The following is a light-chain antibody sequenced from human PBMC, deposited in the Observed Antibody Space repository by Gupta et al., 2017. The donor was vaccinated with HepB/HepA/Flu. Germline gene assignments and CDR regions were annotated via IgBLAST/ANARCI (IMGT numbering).Light chain of an antibody. CDR1: SSDVGAYNY. CDR3: SSYTSISTHV. Sequence: QSALTQPASVSGSPGQSITISCTGTSSDVGAYNYVSWYQQHPGRAPKLMIYDVSNRPAGVSSRFSGSKSANTASLTISGLQTEDESDYYCSSYTSISTHVFGTGTKVTVL. J-gene: IGLJ1*01. CDR2: DVS. V-gene: IGLV2-14*03.